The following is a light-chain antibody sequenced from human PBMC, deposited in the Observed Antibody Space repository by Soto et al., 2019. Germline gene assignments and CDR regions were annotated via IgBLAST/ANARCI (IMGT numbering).Light chain of an antibody. CDR2: EAS. CDR1: QSISDS. V-gene: IGKV1-5*03. Sequence: DIQMTQSPSTLSASVGDRVTITCRASQSISDSLAWYQQKPGKAPKLLIYEASNLKSGVPSRFSGSGSGTEYTRTISSLQPDHFASYYCQQYNGYWTFGQGTKVEIK. J-gene: IGKJ1*01. CDR3: QQYNGYWT.